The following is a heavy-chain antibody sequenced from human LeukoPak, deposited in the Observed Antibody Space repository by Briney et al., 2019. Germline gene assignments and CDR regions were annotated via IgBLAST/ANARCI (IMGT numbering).Heavy chain of an antibody. CDR3: ARDYSSGTTWDH. J-gene: IGHJ4*02. CDR2: IKQNGSEK. CDR1: GFTFSSYA. V-gene: IGHV3-7*01. Sequence: PGGSLRLSCAASGFTFSSYAMSWVRQTPGKGLEWVANIKQNGSEKYYVDSVKGRFTISRDNAKNSLYLQMNSLRAEDTALYYCARDYSSGTTWDHWGQGTLVTVSS. D-gene: IGHD3-10*01.